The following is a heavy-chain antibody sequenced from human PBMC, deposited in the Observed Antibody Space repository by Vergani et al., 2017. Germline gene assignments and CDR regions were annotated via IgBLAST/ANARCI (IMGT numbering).Heavy chain of an antibody. CDR3: AKAETALITDSYYGMVG. J-gene: IGHJ6*02. Sequence: VQLVESGGDLVQPGGSLRLSCAASGFMFNSYGMHWVRQAPGKGLEWVAFIHYDSSDTHYLDSVKGRFTISRDNSKSTLYLQMSSLRAEDTGVYYCAKAETALITDSYYGMVGWGQGTTVIV. V-gene: IGHV3-30*02. CDR2: IHYDSSDT. D-gene: IGHD5-18*01. CDR1: GFMFNSYG.